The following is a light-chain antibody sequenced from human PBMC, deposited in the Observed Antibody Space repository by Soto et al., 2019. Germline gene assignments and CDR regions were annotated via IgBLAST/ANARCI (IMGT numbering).Light chain of an antibody. Sequence: EIVLTQSPGTLSLSPGERATLSCRASQSVSSSYLAWYQQKPGQAPRLLIYGASSRATGIPDRFSGSGSGTDFTLTISRLEHDDFAVYYCQQYGSSPFTFGPGNKVDIK. CDR1: QSVSSSY. CDR2: GAS. J-gene: IGKJ3*01. CDR3: QQYGSSPFT. V-gene: IGKV3-20*01.